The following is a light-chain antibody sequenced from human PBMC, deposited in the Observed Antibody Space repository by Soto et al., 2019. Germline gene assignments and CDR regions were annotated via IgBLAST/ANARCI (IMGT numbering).Light chain of an antibody. CDR1: QSISTW. CDR2: DAS. Sequence: DIQMTQSPSTLSASVGDRVTITCRASQSISTWLAWYQQKPGKAPKFLIYDASSLASGVPSRFSGSASGAEFTLTISSLQPDDFATYYCQQYNSYSTFGQGTKV. CDR3: QQYNSYST. J-gene: IGKJ1*01. V-gene: IGKV1-5*01.